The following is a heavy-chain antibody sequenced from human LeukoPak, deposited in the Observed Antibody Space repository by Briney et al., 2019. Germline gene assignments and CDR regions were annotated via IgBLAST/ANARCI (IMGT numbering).Heavy chain of an antibody. V-gene: IGHV4-59*08. J-gene: IGHJ4*02. CDR3: ARRAMVRGVTNFDY. Sequence: NSSETLSLTCTVSGGSISSYYWSWIRQPPGKGLEWIGYIYYSGSTNYNPPLKSRVTISVDTSKNQFSLKLSSVTAADTAVYYCARRAMVRGVTNFDYWGQGTLVTVSS. CDR1: GGSISSYY. CDR2: IYYSGST. D-gene: IGHD3-10*01.